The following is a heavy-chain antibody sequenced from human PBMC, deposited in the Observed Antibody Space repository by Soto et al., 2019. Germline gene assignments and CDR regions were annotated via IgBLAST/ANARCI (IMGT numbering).Heavy chain of an antibody. CDR3: ARENWHFDY. CDR2: VNPINGNT. V-gene: IGHV1-2*02. J-gene: IGHJ4*02. Sequence: QVQLVQSGAEVKKPGASVKVSCKTSGYSFSEFRMHWVRQAPGQGLEWMGWVNPINGNTNYAQDFQGRVTMTRDASTKTVYMELNSLTSDDTSTVYCARENWHFDYWGQGTLITVSS. CDR1: GYSFSEFR.